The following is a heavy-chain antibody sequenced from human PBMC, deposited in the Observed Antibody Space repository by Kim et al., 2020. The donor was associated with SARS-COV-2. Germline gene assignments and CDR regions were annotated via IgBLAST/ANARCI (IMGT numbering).Heavy chain of an antibody. J-gene: IGHJ5*02. CDR2: INTGNGDT. D-gene: IGHD3-10*01. CDR3: ARGSLTGGNWFDP. Sequence: ASVKVSYKASGYTFTRSPIHWVRQAPGQRLEWMGWINTGNGDTKYSQKFQGRVTFTRDTSASTAYLDLSSLRSEDTAVYSCARGSLTGGNWFDPWGQGTLVTVSS. V-gene: IGHV1-3*04. CDR1: GYTFTRSP.